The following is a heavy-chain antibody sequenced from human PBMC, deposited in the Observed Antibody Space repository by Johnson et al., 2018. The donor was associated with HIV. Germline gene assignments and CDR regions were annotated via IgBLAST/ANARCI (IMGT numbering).Heavy chain of an antibody. CDR2: LYSDGGT. CDR1: GFTVSSNY. Sequence: VQLVESGGGVVRPGGSLRVSCAASGFTVSSNYMSWVRQAPGKGLEWVSVLYSDGGTYYADSVKGRFTISRDNSKNTLYLQMNSLRVEDTAVYYCARDSAYSSGWYSGAFDSWGQGTMVTVSS. CDR3: ARDSAYSSGWYSGAFDS. D-gene: IGHD6-19*01. V-gene: IGHV3-66*01. J-gene: IGHJ3*02.